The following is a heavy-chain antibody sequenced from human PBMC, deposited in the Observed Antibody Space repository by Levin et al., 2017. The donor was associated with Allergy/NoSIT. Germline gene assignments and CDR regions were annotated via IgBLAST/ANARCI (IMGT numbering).Heavy chain of an antibody. J-gene: IGHJ5*02. CDR3: AKGSGSSGWRGGFRFDP. CDR2: ISGSGGST. Sequence: GGSLRLSCAASGFTFSSYAMSWVRQAPGKGLEWVSAISGSGGSTYYADSVKGRFTISRDNSKNTLYLQMNSLRAEDTAVYYCAKGSGSSGWRGGFRFDPWGQGTLVTVSS. V-gene: IGHV3-23*01. CDR1: GFTFSSYA. D-gene: IGHD6-19*01.